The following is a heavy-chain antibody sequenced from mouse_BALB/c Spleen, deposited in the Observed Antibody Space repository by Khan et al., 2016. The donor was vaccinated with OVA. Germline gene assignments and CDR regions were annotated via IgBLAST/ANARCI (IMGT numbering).Heavy chain of an antibody. D-gene: IGHD2-2*01. V-gene: IGHV5-9-3*01. CDR2: ISTGGHYT. CDR1: GFIFSSYA. CDR3: ARSLVDYHAIDY. J-gene: IGHJ4*01. Sequence: EVELVESGGGLVKPGGSLKLSCSASGFIFSSYAMSWVRQIPAKRLEWVATISTGGHYTFYPDSVKGRFTISRDNAKNTVYLQMSSLRSEDTARYYCARSLVDYHAIDYWGQGTSVTVSS.